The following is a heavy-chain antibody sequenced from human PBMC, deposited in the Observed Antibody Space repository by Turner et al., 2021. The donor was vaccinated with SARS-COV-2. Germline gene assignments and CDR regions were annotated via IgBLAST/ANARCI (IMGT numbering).Heavy chain of an antibody. D-gene: IGHD3-22*01. V-gene: IGHV3-23*01. CDR1: GFTCSSYA. CDR3: AKNEIAMIVVVITLFDY. J-gene: IGHJ4*02. Sequence: EVQLLESGGGLVKHGGCLRLSYAASGFTCSSYAMSWVRQAPGKGLECVSVNSGSGGSTYYAYSVKGRFTIARDNSKNTLYLQMNSLRAEDTALYYCAKNEIAMIVVVITLFDYWGQGTLVTVSS. CDR2: NSGSGGST.